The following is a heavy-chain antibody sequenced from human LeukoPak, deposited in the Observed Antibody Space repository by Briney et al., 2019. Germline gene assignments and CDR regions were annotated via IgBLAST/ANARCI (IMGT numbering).Heavy chain of an antibody. J-gene: IGHJ4*02. Sequence: PGGSLRLSCAASGFTFSSYAMHWARQAPGQGLEWMGIINPSGGSTSYAQKFQGRVTMTRDMSTSTVYMELSSLRSEDTAVYYCARGGKSWELPYFDYWGQGTLVTVSS. D-gene: IGHD1-26*01. CDR1: GFTFSSYA. V-gene: IGHV1-46*01. CDR3: ARGGKSWELPYFDY. CDR2: INPSGGST.